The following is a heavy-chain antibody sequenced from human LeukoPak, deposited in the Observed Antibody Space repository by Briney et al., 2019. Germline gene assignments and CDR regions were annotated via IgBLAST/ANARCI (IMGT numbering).Heavy chain of an antibody. CDR3: TTRDCSSTDCPYYFNY. D-gene: IGHD2-2*01. V-gene: IGHV3-15*01. Sequence: GGSLRLSCAASGFTFSNAWMSWVRQAPGKGLEWVGRIKSKTDGGTTDYAAPVRGRFTISRDDSKNTLYLQMNSLKAEGTAVYYCTTRDCSSTDCPYYFNYWGQGTLVTVSS. CDR1: GFTFSNAW. J-gene: IGHJ4*02. CDR2: IKSKTDGGTT.